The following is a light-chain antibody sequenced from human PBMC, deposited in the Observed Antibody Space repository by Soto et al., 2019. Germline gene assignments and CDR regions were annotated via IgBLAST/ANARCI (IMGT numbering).Light chain of an antibody. CDR2: ELS. CDR3: SSYAGSNNLV. Sequence: SALTQPPSASGSPGQSVTISCTGTSSDVGGYNYVSWYQQHPGKAPKLMIYELSKRPSGVPDRFSGSKSGNTASLTVSGLQAEDEADYYCSSYAGSNNLVFGGGTQVTVL. V-gene: IGLV2-8*01. J-gene: IGLJ2*01. CDR1: SSDVGGYNY.